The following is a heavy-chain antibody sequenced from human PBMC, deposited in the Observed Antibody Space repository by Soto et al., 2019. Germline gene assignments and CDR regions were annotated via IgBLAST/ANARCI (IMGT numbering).Heavy chain of an antibody. V-gene: IGHV1-2*02. J-gene: IGHJ4*02. Sequence: ASVKVSCKASGYTFTGYYMHWVRQAPGQGLEWMGWINPNSGGTNYAQKFQGRVTMTRDTSISTAYMELSRLRSDDTAVYYCAREPYSSGAAAGDYWGQGTLVTVSS. CDR1: GYTFTGYY. D-gene: IGHD6-25*01. CDR2: INPNSGGT. CDR3: AREPYSSGAAAGDY.